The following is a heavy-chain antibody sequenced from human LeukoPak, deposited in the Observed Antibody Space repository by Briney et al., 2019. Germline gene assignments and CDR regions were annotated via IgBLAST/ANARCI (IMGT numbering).Heavy chain of an antibody. V-gene: IGHV1-18*01. D-gene: IGHD6-13*01. CDR2: ISGFNGNA. J-gene: IGHJ4*02. Sequence: ASVKVSCKASGYSFTNCGISWVRQAPGQGLEWMGWISGFNGNANFAPKLQDRVTLTTDASTSTAYMELRSLRSDDTAVYYCAXDERSAAAGSAYYLDSWGQGTLVAVSS. CDR1: GYSFTNCG. CDR3: AXDERSAAAGSAYYLDS.